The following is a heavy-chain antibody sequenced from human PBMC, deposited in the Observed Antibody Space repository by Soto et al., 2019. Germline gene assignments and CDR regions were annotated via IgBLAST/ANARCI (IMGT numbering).Heavy chain of an antibody. V-gene: IGHV3-23*01. CDR2: ISGSGGST. Sequence: EVQLLESRGGLVQPGGSLRLSCAACGFTVSNYAVTWVRQAPGKGLEWVSTISGSGGSTYYADSVKGRFTISRDNSKNTLYLQMNSLRAEDTAVYYCAKDQGSSWYEIDYWGQGTLVTVSS. CDR1: GFTVSNYA. J-gene: IGHJ4*02. CDR3: AKDQGSSWYEIDY. D-gene: IGHD6-13*01.